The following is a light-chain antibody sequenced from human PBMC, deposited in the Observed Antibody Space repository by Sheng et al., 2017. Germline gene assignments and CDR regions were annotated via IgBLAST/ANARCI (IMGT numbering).Light chain of an antibody. CDR1: QSVSRY. V-gene: IGKV3-11*01. J-gene: IGKJ4*01. CDR2: DAS. Sequence: EIVLTQSPATLSLSPGERATLSCRASQSVSRYIAWYQQKPGQAPRLLIYDASNRATGIPPARFSGSGSGTDFTLTISSLEPEDFAVYYCQQRNNWPPFLTFGGGTKVEIK. CDR3: QQRNNWPPFLT.